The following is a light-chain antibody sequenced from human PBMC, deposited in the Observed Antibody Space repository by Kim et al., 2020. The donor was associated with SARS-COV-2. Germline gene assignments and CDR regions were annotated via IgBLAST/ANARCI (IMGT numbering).Light chain of an antibody. Sequence: PGERATLSCRASRSIRINYLAWYQQKRGRAPRLLIYGTSSRATDIPDRFSGSGSGTDFTLTISRLEPEDFAVYYCQQYGSSPGITLGQGTRLEIK. V-gene: IGKV3-20*01. J-gene: IGKJ5*01. CDR2: GTS. CDR3: QQYGSSPGIT. CDR1: RSIRINY.